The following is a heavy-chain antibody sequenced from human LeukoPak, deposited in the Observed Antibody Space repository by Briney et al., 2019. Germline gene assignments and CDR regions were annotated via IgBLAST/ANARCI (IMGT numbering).Heavy chain of an antibody. CDR1: GFTVSSNY. Sequence: PGGSLRLSCAASGFTVSSNYMSWVRQAPGKGLEWVSVIYSGGSTYYADSVKGRFTISRDNSKNTLYLQTNSLRAEDTAVYYCARSEYYDSSGSPRDFDYWGQGTLVTVSS. V-gene: IGHV3-53*01. J-gene: IGHJ4*02. CDR3: ARSEYYDSSGSPRDFDY. D-gene: IGHD3-22*01. CDR2: IYSGGST.